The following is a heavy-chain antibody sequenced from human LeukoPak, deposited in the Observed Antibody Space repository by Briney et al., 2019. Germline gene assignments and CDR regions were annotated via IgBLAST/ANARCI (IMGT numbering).Heavy chain of an antibody. V-gene: IGHV3-23*01. Sequence: PGGSLRLSCAASGSTFSSYAMSWVRQAPGKGLEWVSAISGSGSTIYYADSVKGRFTISRDNAKNSLYPQMNSLRAEDTAVYYCARDLTGSPIGFEWSHGMDVWGQGTTVTVSS. J-gene: IGHJ6*02. CDR2: ISGSGSTI. CDR3: ARDLTGSPIGFEWSHGMDV. CDR1: GSTFSSYA. D-gene: IGHD3-9*01.